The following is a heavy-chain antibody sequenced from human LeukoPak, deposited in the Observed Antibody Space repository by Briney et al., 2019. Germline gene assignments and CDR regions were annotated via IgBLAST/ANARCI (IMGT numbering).Heavy chain of an antibody. CDR2: ISYDGSNK. J-gene: IGHJ6*03. CDR1: GFTFSNAW. D-gene: IGHD2-2*01. V-gene: IGHV3-30*03. CDR3: AREDIVVVPANNVMTVYYYYYMDV. Sequence: GGSLRLSCAASGFTFSNAWMSWVRQAPGKGLEWVAVISYDGSNKYYADSVKGRFTISRDNSKNTLYLQMNSLRAEDTAVYYCAREDIVVVPANNVMTVYYYYYMDVWGKGTTVTVSS.